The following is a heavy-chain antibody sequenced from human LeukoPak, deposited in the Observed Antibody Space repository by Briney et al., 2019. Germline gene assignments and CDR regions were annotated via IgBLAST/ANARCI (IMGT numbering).Heavy chain of an antibody. J-gene: IGHJ5*02. D-gene: IGHD3-3*01. CDR3: ARDLTDSLLEWLLSPFDP. CDR1: GGSISSYY. CDR2: IYTSGST. Sequence: SETLSLTCTVSGGSISSYYWSWIRQPAGKGLEWIGRIYTSGSTNYNPSLKSRVTMSVDTSKNQFSLKLSSVTAADTAVYYCARDLTDSLLEWLLSPFDPWGQGTLVTVSS. V-gene: IGHV4-4*07.